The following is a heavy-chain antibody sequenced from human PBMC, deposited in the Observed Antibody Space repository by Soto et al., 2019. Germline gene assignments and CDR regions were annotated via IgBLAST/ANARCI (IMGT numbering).Heavy chain of an antibody. Sequence: QVQLQESGPGLVKPSETLSLTCTVSGGSITNYYCSWFRQPPGKGLEWIGYIQYNGYSAYNLAPKWRVTMSMDTSKTQFSLMLESVTATDTAVYYCARHGFGSLHGLVDVWGQGTTVIVSS. D-gene: IGHD3-10*01. V-gene: IGHV4-59*08. CDR2: IQYNGYS. CDR3: ARHGFGSLHGLVDV. CDR1: GGSITNYY. J-gene: IGHJ6*02.